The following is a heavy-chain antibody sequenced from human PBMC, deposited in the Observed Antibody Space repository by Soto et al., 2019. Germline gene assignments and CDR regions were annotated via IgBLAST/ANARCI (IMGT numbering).Heavy chain of an antibody. V-gene: IGHV4-30-4*01. Sequence: QVQLQESGPGLVKPSQTLSLTCTVSGGSISSGDYYWSWIRQPPGKGLEWIGYIYYSGSTYYNPSLKSRVTLSVYTSKNQFSLKLSSVTAADTAVYYCAREGEYYDSSNDFDIWGQGTMVTVSS. J-gene: IGHJ3*02. CDR3: AREGEYYDSSNDFDI. CDR1: GGSISSGDYY. CDR2: IYYSGST. D-gene: IGHD3-22*01.